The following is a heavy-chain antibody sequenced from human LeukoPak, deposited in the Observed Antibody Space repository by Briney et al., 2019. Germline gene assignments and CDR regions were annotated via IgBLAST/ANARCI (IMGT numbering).Heavy chain of an antibody. V-gene: IGHV3-66*02. CDR2: IYSGGST. D-gene: IGHD6-6*01. J-gene: IGHJ6*03. Sequence: GSLRLSCAASGFTVSSNYMSWVRQAPGKGLEWVSVIYSGGSTYYADSVKGRFTISRDNSKNTLYLQMNSLSAEDTAVYYCARDSTGIAARVYYYYYMDVWGKGTTVTVSS. CDR1: GFTVSSNY. CDR3: ARDSTGIAARVYYYYYMDV.